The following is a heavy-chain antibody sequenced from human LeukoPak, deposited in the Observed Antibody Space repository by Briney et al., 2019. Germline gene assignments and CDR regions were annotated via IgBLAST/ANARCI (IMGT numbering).Heavy chain of an antibody. V-gene: IGHV3-30*04. CDR2: ISYDGSNK. CDR3: AKVNGDYYYGMDV. D-gene: IGHD4-17*01. CDR1: GFTFTSYA. Sequence: PGGSLRLSCAVSGFTFTSYAMHWVRQAPGKGLEWVAVISYDGSNKYYADSVKGRFTISRDNSKNTLYLQMNSLRAEDTAVYYCAKVNGDYYYGMDVWGQGTTVTVSS. J-gene: IGHJ6*02.